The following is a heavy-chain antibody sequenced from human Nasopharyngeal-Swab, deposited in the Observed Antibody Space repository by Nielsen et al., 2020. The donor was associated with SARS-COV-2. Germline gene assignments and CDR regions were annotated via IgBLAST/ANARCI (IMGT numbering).Heavy chain of an antibody. D-gene: IGHD3-10*01. CDR3: AKDDSGWVGYFHY. CDR1: GFTFDDYA. CDR2: ISWNSVSI. J-gene: IGHJ4*02. Sequence: SLKISCAASGFTFDDYAMHWVRQAPGKGLEWVSGISWNSVSIGYADSVKGRFTISRDNSKNSLYLQMNSLRTEDTALYYCAKDDSGWVGYFHYWGQGTLVTVSS. V-gene: IGHV3-9*01.